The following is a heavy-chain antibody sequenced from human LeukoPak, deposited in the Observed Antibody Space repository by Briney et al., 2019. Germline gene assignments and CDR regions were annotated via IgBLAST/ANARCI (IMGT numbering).Heavy chain of an antibody. Sequence: SETLSLTCTVSGGSISSSSYYWGWIRQPPGKGLEWIANIYYSGSTYYNPSLKSRVTISVDTSKNQLSLKLSAVTAADTAVYYCASVRRGFGESSKYYSYYYMDVWGNGTTVPIS. CDR1: GGSISSSSYY. CDR2: IYYSGST. D-gene: IGHD3-10*01. V-gene: IGHV4-39*01. CDR3: ASVRRGFGESSKYYSYYYMDV. J-gene: IGHJ6*03.